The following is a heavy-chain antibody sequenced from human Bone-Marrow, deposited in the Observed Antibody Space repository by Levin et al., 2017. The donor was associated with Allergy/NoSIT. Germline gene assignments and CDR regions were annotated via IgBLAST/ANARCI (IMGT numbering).Heavy chain of an antibody. CDR1: GFTLSSYA. CDR2: ISGTGGST. D-gene: IGHD5-12*01. CDR3: AKDRAYDVYYHYYMDV. Sequence: LSLTCAASGFTLSSYAVGWVRQAPGKGLEWVSAISGTGGSTYYADSVRGRFTISRDDSKNTLYLQMNSLRAEDTAVYYCAKDRAYDVYYHYYMDVWGKGTTVTVSS. J-gene: IGHJ6*03. V-gene: IGHV3-23*01.